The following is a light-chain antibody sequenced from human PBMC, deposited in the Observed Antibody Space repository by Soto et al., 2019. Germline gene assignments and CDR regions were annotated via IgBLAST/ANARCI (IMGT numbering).Light chain of an antibody. CDR3: WSYAVGRTYV. CDR1: SSDVGNYNL. V-gene: IGLV2-23*01. CDR2: EGS. J-gene: IGLJ1*01. Sequence: QSALTQPASVSGSPGQSITISCTGTSSDVGNYNLVSWYQQHPGKAPKLIIYEGSKRPSGVSNRFSGSKSGNTASLTISGLQAEDEADYYCWSYAVGRTYVFGTGTKLTVL.